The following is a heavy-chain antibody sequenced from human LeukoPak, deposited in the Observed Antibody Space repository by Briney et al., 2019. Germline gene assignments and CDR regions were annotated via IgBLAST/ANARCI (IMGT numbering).Heavy chain of an antibody. V-gene: IGHV1-8*01. D-gene: IGHD2/OR15-2a*01. CDR1: GYTFTRYD. CDR3: GRGHQLNEYYMDV. CDR2: MNLHHGNT. J-gene: IGHJ6*03. Sequence: ASVKVSCEASGYTFTRYDMIWVRQASGQGLEWLGWMNLHHGNTGYSERFPGRVTMTRNTSLSTAYLELSSLRTEDTAVHYCGRGHQLNEYYMDVWGKGTTVTVSS.